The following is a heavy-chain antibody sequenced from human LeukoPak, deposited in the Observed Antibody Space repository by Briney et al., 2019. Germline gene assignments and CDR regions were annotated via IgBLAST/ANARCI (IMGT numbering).Heavy chain of an antibody. D-gene: IGHD2-21*02. V-gene: IGHV4-59*11. CDR3: ARLAKCDGNCYSFDL. J-gene: IGHJ4*02. Sequence: SETLSLTCDVSGDSISSHPWSWIRQPPGKGLDYIGFIDYYGNTNYNPSLKSRVTISLDIFKNQFSLNLNSVSAADTAVYYCARLAKCDGNCYSFDLWGQGMLVTVSS. CDR2: IDYYGNT. CDR1: GDSISSHP.